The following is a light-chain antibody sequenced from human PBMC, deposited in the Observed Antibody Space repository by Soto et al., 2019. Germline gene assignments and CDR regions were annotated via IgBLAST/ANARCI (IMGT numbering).Light chain of an antibody. CDR1: QSISSW. CDR3: QQYNSYSIT. CDR2: KAS. Sequence: DIQMTQSPSTLSASVGDRVTITCRASQSISSWLAWYQQKPGKAPKLLIYKASSLESGVPSRFSGSGSGTEFTLTISRLQPDDFSTYYCQQYNSYSITFVPGTKVDIK. V-gene: IGKV1-5*03. J-gene: IGKJ3*01.